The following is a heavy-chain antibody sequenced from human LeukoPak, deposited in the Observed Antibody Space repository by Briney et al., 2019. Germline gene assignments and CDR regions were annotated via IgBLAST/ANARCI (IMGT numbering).Heavy chain of an antibody. J-gene: IGHJ3*02. CDR1: GGSFSGYY. CDR3: ARRYSSWYSSSAFDM. Sequence: SETLSLTCAVYGGSFSGYYWSWIRQPPGKGLEWIGEINHSGSTNYNPSLKSRVTISVDTSKNQFSLKLSSVTAADTAVYYCARRYSSWYSSSAFDMWGQGTMVTVS. CDR2: INHSGST. D-gene: IGHD6-13*01. V-gene: IGHV4-34*01.